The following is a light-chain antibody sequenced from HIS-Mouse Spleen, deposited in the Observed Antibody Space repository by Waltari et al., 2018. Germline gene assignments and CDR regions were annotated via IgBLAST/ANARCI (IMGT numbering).Light chain of an antibody. CDR1: QSISSY. J-gene: IGKJ2*01. CDR3: QQSYSTPRT. Sequence: DIQMTQPPSSLSASVGDRVTITCRASQSISSYLNWYQQKPGKAPKPLIYAASSLQSGVPSRFSGSGSGTDFSLTISSLQPEDFATYYCQQSYSTPRTFGQGTKLEIK. V-gene: IGKV1-39*01. CDR2: AAS.